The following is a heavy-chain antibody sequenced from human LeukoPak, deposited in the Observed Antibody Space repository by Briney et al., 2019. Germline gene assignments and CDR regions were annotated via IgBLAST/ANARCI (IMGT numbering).Heavy chain of an antibody. Sequence: GGSLRLSCAASGFTFNDYHMNWIRQAPGKGLEWISYISPGGGDIYFADSVRGRFTLSRDNAKNSLYLQMSSPTAEDTAVYYCASGRDIEVAGPGGYFDHWGQGTLVTVSS. CDR1: GFTFNDYH. CDR2: ISPGGGDI. V-gene: IGHV3-11*01. D-gene: IGHD6-19*01. CDR3: ASGRDIEVAGPGGYFDH. J-gene: IGHJ4*02.